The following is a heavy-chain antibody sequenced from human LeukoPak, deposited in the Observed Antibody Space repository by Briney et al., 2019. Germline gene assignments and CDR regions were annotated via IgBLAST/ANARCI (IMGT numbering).Heavy chain of an antibody. Sequence: GGSLRLSCAASGFTFSSYGMHWVRQAPGKGLEWVAVISYDGSNKYYADSVKGRFTISRDNSKNTLYLQMNRLRAEDTAVYYCARLWGGNGYSGGSLNLWGQGTLVTVSS. V-gene: IGHV3-30*03. CDR2: ISYDGSNK. J-gene: IGHJ5*02. CDR1: GFTFSSYG. D-gene: IGHD3-16*01. CDR3: ARLWGGNGYSGGSLNL.